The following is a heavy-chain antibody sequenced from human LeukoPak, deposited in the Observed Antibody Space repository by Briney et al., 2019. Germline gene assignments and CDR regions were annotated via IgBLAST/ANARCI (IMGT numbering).Heavy chain of an antibody. Sequence: KTSETLSLTCAVSGSPITTSHWWGWIRPPPGKGLEWLVYMYYTGNTYSNPSLKGRVSMSLDTSKNQFSLRLSSVTAVDTAIHYCARAPGSASYRIHYFDYWGQGTLATVSS. V-gene: IGHV4-28*01. J-gene: IGHJ4*02. D-gene: IGHD1-26*01. CDR3: ARAPGSASYRIHYFDY. CDR2: MYYTGNT. CDR1: GSPITTSHW.